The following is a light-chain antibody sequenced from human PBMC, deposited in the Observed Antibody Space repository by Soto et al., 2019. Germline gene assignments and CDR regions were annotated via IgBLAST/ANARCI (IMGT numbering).Light chain of an antibody. V-gene: IGKV3-15*01. CDR1: QSVSSN. CDR3: RQYNNWPPIT. Sequence: EVVMMQSPATLSVSPGERATLSCRASQSVSSNLAWYQQKPGQAPRLLIYGASTRATGIPARFSGSGSGTDFTLTISSLQSEDFAVYYCRQYNNWPPITFGQGTRLEIK. J-gene: IGKJ5*01. CDR2: GAS.